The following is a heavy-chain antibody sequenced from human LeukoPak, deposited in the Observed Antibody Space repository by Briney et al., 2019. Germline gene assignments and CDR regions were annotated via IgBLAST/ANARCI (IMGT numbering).Heavy chain of an antibody. CDR3: AKDLLWFGELGEYYFDY. J-gene: IGHJ4*02. D-gene: IGHD3-10*01. Sequence: GGSLRLSCAASGFTFSSYGMHWVRQAPGKGLEWVAFIRYDGSNKYYADSVKGRFTMSRDNSKNTLYLQMNSLRAEDTAVYHCAKDLLWFGELGEYYFDYWGQGTRVTVSS. CDR2: IRYDGSNK. CDR1: GFTFSSYG. V-gene: IGHV3-30*02.